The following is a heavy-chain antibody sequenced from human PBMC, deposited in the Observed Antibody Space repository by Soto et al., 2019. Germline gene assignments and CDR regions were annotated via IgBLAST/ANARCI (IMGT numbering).Heavy chain of an antibody. D-gene: IGHD5-18*01. Sequence: EVQLVESGGGLVKPGGSLRLSCAASGFTFSSYSMNWVRQAPGKGLEWVSSISSSSSYIYYADSVKGRFTISRDNAKNSLYRQMNSLRAEDTAVYYCARLGYSYGYFYYGMDVWGQGTTVTVSS. J-gene: IGHJ6*02. V-gene: IGHV3-21*01. CDR1: GFTFSSYS. CDR3: ARLGYSYGYFYYGMDV. CDR2: ISSSSSYI.